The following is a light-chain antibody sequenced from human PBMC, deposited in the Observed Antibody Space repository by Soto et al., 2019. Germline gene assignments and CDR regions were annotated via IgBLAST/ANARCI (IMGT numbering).Light chain of an antibody. CDR2: EVS. Sequence: QSALTQPPSASGSPGQSVTISCTGTSSDVGGYDYVSWYQQHPGKAPKLMIYEVSNRPTGVSNRFSGSKSGNTASLTISGLQDEDEADYYCSSYTSSSTLGVFGTGTKLTVL. V-gene: IGLV2-14*01. J-gene: IGLJ1*01. CDR1: SSDVGGYDY. CDR3: SSYTSSSTLGV.